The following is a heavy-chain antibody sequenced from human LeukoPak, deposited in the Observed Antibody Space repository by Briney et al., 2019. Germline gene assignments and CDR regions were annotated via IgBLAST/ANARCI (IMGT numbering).Heavy chain of an antibody. CDR2: ISSSGSTI. Sequence: GGSLRLSCAASGFTFSDYYMSWIRQAPGKGLEWVSYISSSGSTIYYADSVKGRFTISRDNAKNSLYLQMNSLRAEDTAVYYCARDRGNKFTMVRGVKRFDYWGQGTLVTVSS. CDR3: ARDRGNKFTMVRGVKRFDY. D-gene: IGHD3-10*01. J-gene: IGHJ4*02. CDR1: GFTFSDYY. V-gene: IGHV3-11*04.